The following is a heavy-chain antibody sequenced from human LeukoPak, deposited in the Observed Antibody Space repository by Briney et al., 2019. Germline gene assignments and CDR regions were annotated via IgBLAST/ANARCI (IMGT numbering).Heavy chain of an antibody. J-gene: IGHJ4*02. D-gene: IGHD3-10*01. CDR1: RGSISTFY. CDR2: ISTSGST. Sequence: SETLSLTCTLSRGSISTFYWSCIRHPPGKGLEWIGYISTSGSTLYNPSLESRVTISVDTSKKQFSLNLSSVTAADTAVYYCARRRTAGTADYIDYWGQGTLVTVSS. V-gene: IGHV4-4*09. CDR3: ARRRTAGTADYIDY.